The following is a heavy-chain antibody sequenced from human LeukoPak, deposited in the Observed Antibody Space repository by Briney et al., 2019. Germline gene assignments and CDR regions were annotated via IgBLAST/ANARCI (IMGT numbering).Heavy chain of an antibody. V-gene: IGHV4-4*07. CDR1: GASISSYY. D-gene: IGHD6-19*01. Sequence: PSETLSLTCTVSGASISSYYWSWIRQPAGKGLEWIGRIYTSGSTNYNPSLKSRVTMSVDTSKNQFSLKLSSVTAADTAVYYCARDTRQWLVPNYYFDYWGQGTLVTVSS. CDR3: ARDTRQWLVPNYYFDY. CDR2: IYTSGST. J-gene: IGHJ4*02.